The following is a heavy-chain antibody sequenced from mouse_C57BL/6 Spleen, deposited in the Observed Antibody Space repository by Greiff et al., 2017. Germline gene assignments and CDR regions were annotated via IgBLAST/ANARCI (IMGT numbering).Heavy chain of an antibody. V-gene: IGHV1-59*01. J-gene: IGHJ2*01. Sequence: QVQLQQPGAELVRPGASVKLSCKASGYTFASYWMHWVKQRPGQGLEWIGVIDPSDSYTNYNQKFKGKATVTVDTASSTAYMQLSSQTSEDSAVYYCARRLSYYFDYWGQGTTLTVSS. D-gene: IGHD2-2*01. CDR1: GYTFASYW. CDR3: ARRLSYYFDY. CDR2: IDPSDSYT.